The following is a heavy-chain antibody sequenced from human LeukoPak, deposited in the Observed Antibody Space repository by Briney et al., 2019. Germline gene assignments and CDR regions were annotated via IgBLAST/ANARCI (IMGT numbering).Heavy chain of an antibody. CDR3: ARGPGSYSKEAFDI. D-gene: IGHD3-10*01. J-gene: IGHJ3*02. CDR2: IYYSGST. CDR1: GGSISSYY. V-gene: IGHV4-59*01. Sequence: PSETLSLTCTVSGGSISSYYWSWIRQPPGKGLEWIGYIYYSGSTNYNPSLKSRVTISVDTSKNQFSLKLSSVTAADTAVYYCARGPGSYSKEAFDIWGQGTMVTVSS.